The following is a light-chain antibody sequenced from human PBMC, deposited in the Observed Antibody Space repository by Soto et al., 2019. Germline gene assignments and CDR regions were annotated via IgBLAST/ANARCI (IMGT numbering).Light chain of an antibody. CDR2: VAS. Sequence: DIQMTQSPSTLSASVGDRVTITCRASQSISSWLAWHQQKPGKAPKLLIYVASSLESGVPSRFSGSGSGTEFTLTISSLQPDDFATYYCQQYNSYGTFGQGTKVDIK. CDR1: QSISSW. J-gene: IGKJ1*01. CDR3: QQYNSYGT. V-gene: IGKV1-5*01.